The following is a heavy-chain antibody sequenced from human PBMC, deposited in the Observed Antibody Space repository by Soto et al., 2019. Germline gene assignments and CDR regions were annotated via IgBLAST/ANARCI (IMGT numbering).Heavy chain of an antibody. D-gene: IGHD1-26*01. CDR1: GGTFSNYS. V-gene: IGHV1-69*04. Sequence: QVQLVQSGAEVKKPESSVTVSCKASGGTFSNYSITWVRQAPGQGLEWMGRFIPILGIANYAQKFQGRVTITADKSTSTASMELSSLRSEDTAVYYCARDGVTTSLLGNWGQGTLVTVSS. CDR2: FIPILGIA. J-gene: IGHJ4*02. CDR3: ARDGVTTSLLGN.